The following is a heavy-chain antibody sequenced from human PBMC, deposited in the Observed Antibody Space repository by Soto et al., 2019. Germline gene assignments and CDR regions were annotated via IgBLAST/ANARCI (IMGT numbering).Heavy chain of an antibody. CDR2: IYYSGTT. J-gene: IGHJ4*02. D-gene: IGHD5-18*01. CDR1: GGSISSEGYY. V-gene: IGHV4-31*03. Sequence: QVPLQESGPGLVKPSQTLSLTCTVSGGSISSEGYYWSWFRQLPGKGLEWIGDIYYSGTTYHNPSLRSRLTISGDASKNQFSLKLSSVTAADTALYYGARGRGYRYGPYYFYYWGQGTLVTVSS. CDR3: ARGRGYRYGPYYFYY.